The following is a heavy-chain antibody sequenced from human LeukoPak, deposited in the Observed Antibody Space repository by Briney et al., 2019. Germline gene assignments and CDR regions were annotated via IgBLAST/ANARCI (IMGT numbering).Heavy chain of an antibody. CDR2: IYYSGST. V-gene: IGHV4-61*08. CDR3: ARLNRRDGYTY. D-gene: IGHD5-24*01. CDR1: GGSISSGGYY. Sequence: SETLSLTCTVSGGSISSGGYYWSWIRQHPGKGLEWIGYIYYSGSTNYNPSLKSRVTISVDTSKNQFSLKLSSVTAADTAVYYCARLNRRDGYTYWGQGTLVTVSS. J-gene: IGHJ4*02.